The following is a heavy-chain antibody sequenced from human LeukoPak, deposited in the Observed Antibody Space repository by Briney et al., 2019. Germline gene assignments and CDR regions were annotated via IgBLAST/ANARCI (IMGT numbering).Heavy chain of an antibody. CDR2: IYSSGST. Sequence: PETLSLICTVSDGSISSSIYYWGWIRQPPGKGLEWIGSIYSSGSTYYNPSLKSRVTISVDTSKNQFSLKLTSVTAADTAMYYCAGGYGDYDVYHYWGQGTLVTVSS. V-gene: IGHV4-39*01. CDR3: AGGYGDYDVYHY. CDR1: DGSISSSIYY. D-gene: IGHD5-12*01. J-gene: IGHJ4*02.